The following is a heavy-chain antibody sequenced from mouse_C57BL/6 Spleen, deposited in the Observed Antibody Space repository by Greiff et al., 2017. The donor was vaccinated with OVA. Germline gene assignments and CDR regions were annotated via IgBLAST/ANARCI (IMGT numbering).Heavy chain of an antibody. Sequence: VKLQQPGTELVKPGASVKLSCKASGYTFTSYWMHWVKPRPGQGLEWIGNINPSNGGTNYNEKFKSKATLTVAKSSSTAYMQLSSLTSEDSAVYDGAREGGYGSFAYWGQGTLVTVSA. V-gene: IGHV1-53*01. D-gene: IGHD1-1*01. CDR3: AREGGYGSFAY. J-gene: IGHJ3*01. CDR2: INPSNGGT. CDR1: GYTFTSYW.